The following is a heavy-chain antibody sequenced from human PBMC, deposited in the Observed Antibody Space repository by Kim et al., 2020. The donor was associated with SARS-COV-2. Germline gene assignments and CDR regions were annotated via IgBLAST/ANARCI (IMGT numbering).Heavy chain of an antibody. CDR3: AKVDIVYCNTNGCYGDYYYGMDV. V-gene: IGHV3-30*18. J-gene: IGHJ6*02. D-gene: IGHD2-8*01. CDR1: GFTFSTYG. CDR2: MSYDGSNK. Sequence: GGSLRLSCAASGFTFSTYGMHWVRQAPGKGLEWVAVMSYDGSNKYYADSVKGRFTISRDNSKSTLYLQMNSLRAEDTAVYYCAKVDIVYCNTNGCYGDYYYGMDVWGQGTPVTVSS.